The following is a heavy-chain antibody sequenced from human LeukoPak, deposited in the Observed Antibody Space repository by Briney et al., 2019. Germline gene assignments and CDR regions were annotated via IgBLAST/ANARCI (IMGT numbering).Heavy chain of an antibody. CDR1: GFAFSGYA. D-gene: IGHD1-26*01. J-gene: IGHJ4*02. CDR3: AKVHYTASFPGSFPGRNYFDS. CDR2: IGARGDVT. V-gene: IGHV3-23*01. Sequence: PGGSLRLSCTVSGFAFSGYAMSWVRPAPGKGPEWVSSIGARGDVTYSADSVKGRFTISRDNSKRTLFLQMNSLRAENTAVYYCAKVHYTASFPGSFPGRNYFDSWGQGSLVTVSS.